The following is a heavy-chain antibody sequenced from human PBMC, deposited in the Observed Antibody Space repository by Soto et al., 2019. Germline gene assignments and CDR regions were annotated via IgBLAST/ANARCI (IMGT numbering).Heavy chain of an antibody. Sequence: SETLSLTCTVSGGSISSSSYYWGWIRQPPGKGLEWIGSIYYSGSTYYNPSLKSRVTISVDTSKNQFSLKLSSVTAADTAVYYCARLLTIFGVVIIEPWFDPWGQGTLVTVSS. V-gene: IGHV4-39*01. CDR3: ARLLTIFGVVIIEPWFDP. CDR1: GGSISSSSYY. D-gene: IGHD3-3*01. CDR2: IYYSGST. J-gene: IGHJ5*02.